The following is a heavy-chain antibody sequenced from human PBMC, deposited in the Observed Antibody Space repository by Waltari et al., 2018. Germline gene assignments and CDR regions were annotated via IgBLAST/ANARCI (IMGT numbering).Heavy chain of an antibody. CDR3: AKDLNKGVAAASYFDY. J-gene: IGHJ4*02. V-gene: IGHV3-23*04. D-gene: IGHD6-13*01. CDR2: ISGSGGST. Sequence: EVQLVESGGGLVQPGGSLRLSCAASGFTFISYAMSWVRQAPGKGLEWVSAISGSGGSTYYADSVKGRFTISRDNSKNTLYLQMNSLRAEDTAVYYCAKDLNKGVAAASYFDYWGQGTLVTVSS. CDR1: GFTFISYA.